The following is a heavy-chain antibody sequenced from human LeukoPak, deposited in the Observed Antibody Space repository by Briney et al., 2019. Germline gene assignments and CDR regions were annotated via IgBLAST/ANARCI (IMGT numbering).Heavy chain of an antibody. CDR2: ISAYNGNT. J-gene: IGHJ5*02. D-gene: IGHD4-17*01. Sequence: ASVKVSCKASGYTFTSYGISWVRQAPGQGLEWRGWISAYNGNTNYAQKLQGRVTMTTDTSTSTAYMELRSLRSDDTAVYYCARLTTVTTSRWFDPWGQGTLVTVSS. CDR1: GYTFTSYG. V-gene: IGHV1-18*04. CDR3: ARLTTVTTSRWFDP.